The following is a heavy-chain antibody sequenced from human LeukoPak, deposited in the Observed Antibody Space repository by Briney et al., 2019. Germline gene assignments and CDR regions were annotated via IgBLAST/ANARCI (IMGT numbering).Heavy chain of an antibody. V-gene: IGHV3-7*01. CDR2: IKQDGSEK. CDR3: ARVLTRQQLNTAFDY. D-gene: IGHD6-13*01. Sequence: GGSLRLSCAASGFTFSSYWMSWVRQAPGKGLEWVANIKQDGSEKYYVDSVKGRFTISRDNAKNSLYLRMNSLRAEDTAVYYCARVLTRQQLNTAFDYWGQGTLVTVSS. J-gene: IGHJ4*02. CDR1: GFTFSSYW.